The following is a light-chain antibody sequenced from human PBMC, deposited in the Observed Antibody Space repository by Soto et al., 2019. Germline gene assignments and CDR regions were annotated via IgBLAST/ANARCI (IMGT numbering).Light chain of an antibody. J-gene: IGLJ1*01. CDR1: SSDVGVYIY. Sequence: QSALTQPASVSGSPGQSITISCTGSSSDVGVYIYVSWYQPHPGKAPQLMLYDVSNRPSGVSNRFSGSKSGNTASLTISGLQAEDEADYYCSSYTTSSTYVFGTGTKLTVL. CDR3: SSYTTSSTYV. V-gene: IGLV2-14*01. CDR2: DVS.